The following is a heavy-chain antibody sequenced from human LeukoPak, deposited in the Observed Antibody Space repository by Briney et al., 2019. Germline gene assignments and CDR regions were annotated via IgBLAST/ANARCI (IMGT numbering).Heavy chain of an antibody. V-gene: IGHV1-46*01. CDR3: ARANGGGLDY. CDR1: GGTFSSYA. CDR2: IHPTDGST. D-gene: IGHD3-10*01. J-gene: IGHJ4*02. Sequence: ASVKVSCKASGGTFSSYAIGWVRQAPGQGLEWLGIIHPTDGSTSYTQKIQGRVTMTRDTATGTVYLELSSLRSEDTAVYWCARANGGGLDYWGQGTLITVSS.